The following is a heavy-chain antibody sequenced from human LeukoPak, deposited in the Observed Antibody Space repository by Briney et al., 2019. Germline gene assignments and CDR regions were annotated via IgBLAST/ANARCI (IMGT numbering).Heavy chain of an antibody. D-gene: IGHD1-1*01. Sequence: SQTLSLTCALSGDSVSSKSAAWNWIRQSPSRGLEWLGRTYYTSKWYNDYAESVKSRITINPDTSESQFSLQLNSVTPEDTAVYYCARGTIWTFDYWGQGTLVTVSS. CDR2: TYYTSKWYN. J-gene: IGHJ4*02. CDR3: ARGTIWTFDY. CDR1: GDSVSSKSAA. V-gene: IGHV6-1*01.